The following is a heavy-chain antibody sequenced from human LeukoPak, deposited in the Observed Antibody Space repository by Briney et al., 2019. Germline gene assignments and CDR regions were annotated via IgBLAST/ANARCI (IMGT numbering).Heavy chain of an antibody. CDR1: GGSFSGYY. CDR3: ARRGRYYDSSGYDY. CDR2: INHSGST. Sequence: SETLSLTCAVYGGSFSGYYWSWIRQPPGKGLEWIGEINHSGSTNYNPSLRSRVTISVDTSKNQFSLKLSSVTAADTAVYYCARRGRYYDSSGYDYWGQGTLVTVSS. D-gene: IGHD3-22*01. J-gene: IGHJ4*02. V-gene: IGHV4-34*01.